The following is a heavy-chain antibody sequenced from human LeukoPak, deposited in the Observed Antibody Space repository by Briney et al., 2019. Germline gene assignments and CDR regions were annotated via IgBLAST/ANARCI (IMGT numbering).Heavy chain of an antibody. CDR3: ARDRITVAAHVEFDY. J-gene: IGHJ4*02. V-gene: IGHV1-2*02. Sequence: ASVKVSCKASGYTFTDYYIHWVRQAPGQGLEWMGWINPNSGGTNYAQKFQGRVTMTRDTSISTAYMELSRLRSDDTAVYYCARDRITVAAHVEFDYWGQGTLVTVSS. D-gene: IGHD6-19*01. CDR2: INPNSGGT. CDR1: GYTFTDYY.